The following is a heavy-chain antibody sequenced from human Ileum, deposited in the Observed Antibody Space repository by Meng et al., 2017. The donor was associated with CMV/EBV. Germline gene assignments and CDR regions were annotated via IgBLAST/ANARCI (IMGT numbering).Heavy chain of an antibody. CDR3: AKDQGFSAASG. CDR1: GFTFSNYA. D-gene: IGHD6-13*01. J-gene: IGHJ4*02. V-gene: IGHV3-23*01. Sequence: CAASGFTFSNYAMSGVRQAPGKGLEWVSSISGSGITTYYADSVKGRFTISRDNSRDTLYLDMNSLRAEDTALYYCAKDQGFSAASGGDQGTLVTVSS. CDR2: ISGSGITT.